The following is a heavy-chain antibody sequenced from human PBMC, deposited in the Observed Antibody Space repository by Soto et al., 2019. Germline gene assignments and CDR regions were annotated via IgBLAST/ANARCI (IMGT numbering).Heavy chain of an antibody. CDR3: AASDGPEGDWFDP. J-gene: IGHJ5*02. Sequence: SPALSLTCNLTGGSIGRRGYYRSWFRQRPGEGLEWIGFVYYRGTTDYNPSLRSRMTISADTSRNQFYLDVTSVTVADTAFYYCAASDGPEGDWFDPWGQGILVTVSS. CDR2: VYYRGTT. D-gene: IGHD3-16*01. CDR1: GGSIGRRGYY. V-gene: IGHV4-31*03.